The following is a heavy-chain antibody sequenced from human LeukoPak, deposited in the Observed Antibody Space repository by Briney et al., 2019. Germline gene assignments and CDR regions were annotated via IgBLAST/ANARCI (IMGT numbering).Heavy chain of an antibody. Sequence: ASVKVSCKASGGTFSSYAISWVRQAPGQGLEWMGGIIPIFGTAKYAQKFQGRVTVTTDESTSTAYMELSSLRSEDTAVYYCASISSSSWFGYWFDPWGQGTLVTVSS. D-gene: IGHD6-13*01. J-gene: IGHJ5*02. CDR2: IIPIFGTA. CDR3: ASISSSSWFGYWFDP. CDR1: GGTFSSYA. V-gene: IGHV1-69*05.